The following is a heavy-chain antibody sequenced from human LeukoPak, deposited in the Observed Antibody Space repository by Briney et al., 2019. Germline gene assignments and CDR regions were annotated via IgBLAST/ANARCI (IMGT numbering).Heavy chain of an antibody. D-gene: IGHD3-10*01. V-gene: IGHV3-66*01. J-gene: IGHJ4*02. Sequence: GGSLRLSCAASGFTFSDYYMSWVRQAPGKGLEWVSVIYSGGSTYYADSVKGRFTISRDNSKNTLYLQMNSLRAEDTAVYYCARDLLMVRGVIPYWGQGTLVTVSS. CDR1: GFTFSDYY. CDR3: ARDLLMVRGVIPY. CDR2: IYSGGST.